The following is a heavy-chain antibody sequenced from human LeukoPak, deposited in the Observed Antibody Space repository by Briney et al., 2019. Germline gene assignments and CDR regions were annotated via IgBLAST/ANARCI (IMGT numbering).Heavy chain of an antibody. CDR3: ARRGYCTNGVCYAGVAY. V-gene: IGHV4-39*01. CDR1: GGSISSSSYY. J-gene: IGHJ4*02. CDR2: IYYSGST. D-gene: IGHD2-8*01. Sequence: SETLSHTCTVSGGSISSSSYYWGWIRQPPGKGLEWIGSIYYSGSTYYNPSLKSRVTISVDTSKNQFSLKPSSVTAADTAVYYCARRGYCTNGVCYAGVAYWGQGTLVTVSS.